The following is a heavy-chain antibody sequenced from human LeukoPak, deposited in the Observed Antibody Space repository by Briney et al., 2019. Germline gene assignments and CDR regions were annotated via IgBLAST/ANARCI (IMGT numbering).Heavy chain of an antibody. V-gene: IGHV4-39*01. D-gene: IGHD1-26*01. Sequence: PSETLSLTCTFSGGSISSSSYYWGWVRQPPEKGLEWIGSIYYSGSTYYNPSLKSRVTISVDTSKNQFSLKLSSVTAADTAVYYCARHGATGWELLEYYFDYWGQGTLVTVSS. CDR1: GGSISSSSYY. J-gene: IGHJ4*02. CDR3: ARHGATGWELLEYYFDY. CDR2: IYYSGST.